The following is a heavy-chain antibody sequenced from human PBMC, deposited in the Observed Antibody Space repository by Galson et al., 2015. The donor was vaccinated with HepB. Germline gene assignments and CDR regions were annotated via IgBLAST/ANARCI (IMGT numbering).Heavy chain of an antibody. D-gene: IGHD4-17*01. Sequence: SLRLSCAASGFMFNSYTMNWVRQAPGKGLEWVSSISGNGVYIYYSDSVKGRFTISRDNPKNSLYLQMNSLRAEDTAVYYCARDLSATVTPLDHWGQGTLVTVSS. CDR3: ARDLSATVTPLDH. J-gene: IGHJ4*02. CDR2: ISGNGVYI. CDR1: GFMFNSYT. V-gene: IGHV3-21*01.